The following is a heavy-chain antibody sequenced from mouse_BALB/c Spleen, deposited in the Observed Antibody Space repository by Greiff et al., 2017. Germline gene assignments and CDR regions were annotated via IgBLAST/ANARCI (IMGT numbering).Heavy chain of an antibody. CDR1: GFTFSSYG. CDR2: ISSGGSYT. J-gene: IGHJ3*01. D-gene: IGHD1-1*01. CDR3: ARITTVAPFAY. Sequence: EVQVVESGGDLVKPGGSLKLSCAASGFTFSSYGMSWVRQTPDKRLEWVATISSGGSYTYYPDSVKGRFTISRDNAKNTLYLQMSSLKSEDTAMYYCARITTVAPFAYWGQGTLVTVSA. V-gene: IGHV5-6*01.